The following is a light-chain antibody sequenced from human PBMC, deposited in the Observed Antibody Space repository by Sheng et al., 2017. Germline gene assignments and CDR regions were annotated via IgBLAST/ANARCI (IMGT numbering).Light chain of an antibody. Sequence: ELVLTQSPGSLSLSPGERATLSCRASQSVSSSFLAWYQQKPGQAPRLLISGASSRATGIPDRFSVSGSGTDFTLTISRLEPEDFAVYYCQQYGSLPYTFGQGTKLEI. V-gene: IGKV3-20*01. CDR1: QSVSSSF. CDR2: GAS. CDR3: QQYGSLPYT. J-gene: IGKJ2*01.